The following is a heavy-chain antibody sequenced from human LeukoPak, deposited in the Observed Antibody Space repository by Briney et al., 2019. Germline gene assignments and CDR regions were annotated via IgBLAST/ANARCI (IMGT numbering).Heavy chain of an antibody. J-gene: IGHJ4*02. CDR2: IYYSGTT. D-gene: IGHD2-21*02. V-gene: IGHV4-59*08. CDR3: ARHHCGGGDCYPTYYIAY. CDR1: GGSIGSSY. Sequence: SEIQTLTCSVSGGSIGSSYWSWSRQPPGKGLEWIGYIYYSGTTNYNPSLASRVTISVDTSKNQFSLKLNSVTAADTAVYYCARHHCGGGDCYPTYYIAYCGQGTPLTVSS.